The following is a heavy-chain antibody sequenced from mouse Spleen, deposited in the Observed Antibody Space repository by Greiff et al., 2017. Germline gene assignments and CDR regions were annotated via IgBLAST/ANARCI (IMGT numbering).Heavy chain of an antibody. V-gene: IGHV6-3*01. CDR1: GFTFSNYW. Sequence: EVMLVESGGGLVQPGGSMKLSCVASGFTFSNYWMNWVRQSPEQGLEWVAQIRLKSDNYATNYAESVKGRFTISRDDSRSSVYLQMNNLRPVETGIYYCTVVRRGAWCAYWGQGTLVTVSA. CDR2: IRLKSDNYAT. J-gene: IGHJ3*01. D-gene: IGHD2-14*01. CDR3: TVVRRGAWCAY.